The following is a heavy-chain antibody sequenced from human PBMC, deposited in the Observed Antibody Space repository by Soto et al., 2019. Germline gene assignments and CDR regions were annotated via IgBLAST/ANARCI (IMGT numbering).Heavy chain of an antibody. CDR2: IYFSGNT. D-gene: IGHD2-2*01. Sequence: SSETLSLTCTVSGGSISSSNYYWGWIRQPPGKGLEWIGSIYFSGNTYYNPSLKSRVTMSVDTSKNQFSLKLSSVTAADTAVYYCARLGGYCSTTGCYGYYAMDVWGQGTTVTVLL. V-gene: IGHV4-39*01. J-gene: IGHJ6*02. CDR1: GGSISSSNYY. CDR3: ARLGGYCSTTGCYGYYAMDV.